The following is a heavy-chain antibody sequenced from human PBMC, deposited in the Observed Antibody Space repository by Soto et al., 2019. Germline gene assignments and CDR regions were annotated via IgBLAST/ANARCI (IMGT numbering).Heavy chain of an antibody. CDR1: GFSFSSSA. D-gene: IGHD3-3*01. CDR3: ARDINDFSSGYLY. V-gene: IGHV3-33*01. CDR2: LWYDGSNQ. Sequence: QVQLVESGGGVVQPGTSLRLSCAASGFSFSSSALHWFRQDPGKGLEWVAALWYDGSNQNYAESVKGRFTISRDNSKSTVYLQMNSLKAEETAVYYCARDINDFSSGYLYWGQGTLVTVSS. J-gene: IGHJ4*02.